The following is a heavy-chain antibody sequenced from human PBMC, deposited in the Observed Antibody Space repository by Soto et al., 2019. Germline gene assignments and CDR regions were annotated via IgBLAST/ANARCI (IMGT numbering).Heavy chain of an antibody. CDR2: INPNSGGT. V-gene: IGHV1-2*04. CDR1: GYTFTSYY. CDR3: AREGSNGYNWFDP. Sequence: ASVKVSCKASGYTFTSYYMHWVRQAPGQGLEWMGWINPNSGGTNYAQKFQGWVTMTRDTSISTAYMELSRLRSDDTAVYYCAREGSNGYNWFDPWGQGTLVTVSS. J-gene: IGHJ5*02. D-gene: IGHD4-4*01.